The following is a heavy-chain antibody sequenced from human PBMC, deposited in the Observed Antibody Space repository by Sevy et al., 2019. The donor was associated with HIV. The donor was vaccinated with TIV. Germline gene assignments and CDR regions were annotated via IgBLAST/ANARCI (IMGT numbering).Heavy chain of an antibody. CDR3: ARAPTDFGTGGMAV. CDR2: INPISGGT. Sequence: ASVKVSCKASGYAFTGYYIHWVRQAPGQGLEWMGRINPISGGTDDSQKFQGRVTMTRDTSISTAYMDVSRLTSDDTAVYYCARAPTDFGTGGMAVWGQGTVVTVSS. J-gene: IGHJ6*02. V-gene: IGHV1-2*06. CDR1: GYAFTGYY. D-gene: IGHD3-3*01.